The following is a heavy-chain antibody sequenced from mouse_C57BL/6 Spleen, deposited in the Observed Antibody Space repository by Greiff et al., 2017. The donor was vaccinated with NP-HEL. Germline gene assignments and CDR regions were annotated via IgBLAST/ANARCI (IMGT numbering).Heavy chain of an antibody. Sequence: EVQLQQSGPELVKPGASVKISCKASGYSFTDYNMHWVKQSNGKSLEWIGVINPNYGTTSYNQKFKGKATLTVDQSSSTAYMQLTSLTSEASEVYYCARSVYYGSSDGEYWGQGTTLTVSS. CDR3: ARSVYYGSSDGEY. D-gene: IGHD1-1*01. J-gene: IGHJ2*01. V-gene: IGHV1-39*01. CDR2: INPNYGTT. CDR1: GYSFTDYN.